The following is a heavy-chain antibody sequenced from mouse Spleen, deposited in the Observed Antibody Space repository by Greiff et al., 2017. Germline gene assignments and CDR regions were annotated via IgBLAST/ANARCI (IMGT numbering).Heavy chain of an antibody. CDR3: AREDYYGSSSYYFDY. V-gene: IGHV1-39*01. CDR2: INPNYGTT. Sequence: VHVKQSGPELVKPGASVKISCKASGYSFTDYNMNWVKQSNGKSLEWIGVINPNYGTTSYNQKFKGKATLTVDQSSSTAYMQLNSLTSEDSAVYYCAREDYYGSSSYYFDYWGQGTTLTVSS. CDR1: GYSFTDYN. J-gene: IGHJ2*01. D-gene: IGHD1-1*01.